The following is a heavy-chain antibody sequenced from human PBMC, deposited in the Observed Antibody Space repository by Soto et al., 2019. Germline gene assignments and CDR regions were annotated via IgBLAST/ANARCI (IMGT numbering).Heavy chain of an antibody. J-gene: IGHJ3*02. CDR3: AKDSPIRGSGWYDAFDI. D-gene: IGHD6-19*01. CDR1: GFTFSSYA. CDR2: ISGSGGST. Sequence: EVQLLESGGGLVQPGGSLRLSCAASGFTFSSYAMSWVRQAPGKGLEWVSAISGSGGSTYYADSVKGRFTISRDNSKNXRYLQMNSLRAEDTAVYYCAKDSPIRGSGWYDAFDIWGQGTMVTVSS. V-gene: IGHV3-23*01.